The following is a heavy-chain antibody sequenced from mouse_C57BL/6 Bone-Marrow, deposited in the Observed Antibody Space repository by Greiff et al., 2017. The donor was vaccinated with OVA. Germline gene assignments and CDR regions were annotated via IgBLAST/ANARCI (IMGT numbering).Heavy chain of an antibody. CDR2: IRSKSSNYAT. J-gene: IGHJ1*03. CDR1: GFTFNTYA. CDR3: VRDLYYSNSHWYFDV. V-gene: IGHV10-3*01. D-gene: IGHD2-5*01. Sequence: EVHLVESGGGLVQPKGSLKLSCAASGFTFNTYAMHWVRQAPGKGLEWVARIRSKSSNYATYYADSVKDRFTISRDDSQSMLYLQMNNLKTEDTAMYYCVRDLYYSNSHWYFDVWGTGTTVTVSS.